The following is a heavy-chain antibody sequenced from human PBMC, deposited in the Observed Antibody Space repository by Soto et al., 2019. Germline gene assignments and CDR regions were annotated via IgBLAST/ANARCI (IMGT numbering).Heavy chain of an antibody. CDR1: GGTFSSYA. CDR3: ARFASDYGDYGRPFDY. CDR2: IIPIFGTA. D-gene: IGHD4-17*01. V-gene: IGHV1-69*12. J-gene: IGHJ4*02. Sequence: QVQLVQSGAEVKKPGSSVKVSCKGSGGTFSSYAISWVRQAPGQGLEWMGGIIPIFGTANYAQKFQGRVTITADESTSTAYMELSSLRSEDTAVYYCARFASDYGDYGRPFDYWGQGTLVTVSS.